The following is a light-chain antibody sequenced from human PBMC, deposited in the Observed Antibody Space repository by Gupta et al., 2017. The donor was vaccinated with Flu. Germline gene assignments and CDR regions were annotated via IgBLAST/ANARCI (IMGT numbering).Light chain of an antibody. CDR1: SSDIGIYNR. CDR2: EVS. J-gene: IGLJ1*01. Sequence: QSALTQPPSVSGSPGQSVTISCTGTSSDIGIYNRVPWYQQPPGTPHTLMMYEVSNRPTGVPDRLSSSKSGNTASLTISGLQGEDDADYYCTSDTSIITYVFGTGTKGTVL. CDR3: TSDTSIITYV. V-gene: IGLV2-18*02.